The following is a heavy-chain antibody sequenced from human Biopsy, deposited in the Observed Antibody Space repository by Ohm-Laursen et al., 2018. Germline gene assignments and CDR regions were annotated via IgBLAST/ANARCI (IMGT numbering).Heavy chain of an antibody. J-gene: IGHJ6*02. CDR1: GGSFSGYY. CDR3: ARGRGYCGGDCYPTYYYNYGMDV. V-gene: IGHV4-34*01. Sequence: SDTLSLTWAVFGGSFSGYYWSWIRQPPGKGLEWIGEINHSGSTNNNPSLKSRVTISVDTSKNQFSLKVSSVTAADTAVYYCARGRGYCGGDCYPTYYYNYGMDVWGLGTTVTVSS. CDR2: INHSGST. D-gene: IGHD2-21*02.